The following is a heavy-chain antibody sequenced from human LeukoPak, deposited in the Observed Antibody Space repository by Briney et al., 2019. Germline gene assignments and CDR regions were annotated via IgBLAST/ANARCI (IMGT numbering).Heavy chain of an antibody. D-gene: IGHD2-2*01. CDR1: GYTFTGYY. CDR3: ARDLLSVAATPDY. CDR2: INPNSGGT. V-gene: IGHV1-2*02. J-gene: IGHJ4*02. Sequence: ASVKVSCKASGYTFTGYYMHWVQQAPGQGLEWMGWINPNSGGTNYAQKFQGRVTMTRDTSISTAYMELSRLRSDDTAVYYCARDLLSVAATPDYWGQGTLVTVSS.